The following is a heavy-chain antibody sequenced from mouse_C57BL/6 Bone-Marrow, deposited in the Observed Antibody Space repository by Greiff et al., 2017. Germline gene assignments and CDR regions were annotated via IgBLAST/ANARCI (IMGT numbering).Heavy chain of an antibody. V-gene: IGHV5-17*01. CDR1: GFTFSDYG. CDR3: ARGGFDY. CDR2: ISSGSSTI. J-gene: IGHJ2*01. Sequence: EVKVEESGGGLVKPGGSLKLSCAASGFTFSDYGMHWVRQAPEKGLEWVAYISSGSSTIYYADTVKGRCTISRDNAKNTLFLQMTSLRSEDTAMYYCARGGFDYWGQGTTLTVSS.